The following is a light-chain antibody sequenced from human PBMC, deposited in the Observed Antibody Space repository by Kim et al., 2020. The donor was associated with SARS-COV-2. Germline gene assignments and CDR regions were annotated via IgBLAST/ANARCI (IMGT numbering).Light chain of an antibody. Sequence: GQTVRITCQRDSLRSYYGSWYQQQPGQAPVLVIYGKNNRPSGIPDRFSGSSSGNTASLTITGAQAEDEADYYCNSRDSSGNQLVFGGGTQLTVL. CDR2: GKN. V-gene: IGLV3-19*01. CDR3: NSRDSSGNQLV. J-gene: IGLJ2*01. CDR1: SLRSYY.